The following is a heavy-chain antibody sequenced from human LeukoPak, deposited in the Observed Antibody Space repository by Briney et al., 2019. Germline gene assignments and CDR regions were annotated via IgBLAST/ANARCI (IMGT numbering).Heavy chain of an antibody. D-gene: IGHD1-26*01. CDR3: AGPYRGYMDV. CDR1: GFTFSKYA. CDR2: ISSNGGST. Sequence: GGSLRLSCAASGFTFSKYAMHWVRQAPGKGLEYVSTISSNGGSTYYANSVKGRFTISRDNSQNRLYLQLGSLRSEDTAVYYCAGPYRGYMDVWGKGTTVTVSS. V-gene: IGHV3-64*01. J-gene: IGHJ6*03.